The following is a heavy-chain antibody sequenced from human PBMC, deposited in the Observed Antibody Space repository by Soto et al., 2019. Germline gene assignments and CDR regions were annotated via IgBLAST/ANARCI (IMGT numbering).Heavy chain of an antibody. V-gene: IGHV4-34*01. Sequence: QVQLQQWGAGLLKPSETLSLTCAVYGGSFSGYYWSWIRQPPGKGLEWIGEINHSGSTNYNPSLKRRVTKSVDPSKNQFSLKLSSVTAADTAVYYCARGGSGRNNWFDPWGQGTLVTVSS. CDR3: ARGGSGRNNWFDP. CDR2: INHSGST. CDR1: GGSFSGYY. D-gene: IGHD3-10*01. J-gene: IGHJ5*02.